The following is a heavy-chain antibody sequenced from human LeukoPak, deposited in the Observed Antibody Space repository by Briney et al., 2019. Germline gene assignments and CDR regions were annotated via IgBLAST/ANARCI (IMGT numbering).Heavy chain of an antibody. Sequence: GGSLILSCAASGFAFSTYSMSSIRQAPGKWLEWVASINSESSYIYTADSVKGRFTISRDNAKKSLYLQMNRLRAEDTAVYFCARIGGGAGYKSDYYMDVWGRGTMVTVSS. D-gene: IGHD5-24*01. CDR3: ARIGGGAGYKSDYYMDV. CDR2: INSESSYI. CDR1: GFAFSTYS. V-gene: IGHV3-21*01. J-gene: IGHJ6*03.